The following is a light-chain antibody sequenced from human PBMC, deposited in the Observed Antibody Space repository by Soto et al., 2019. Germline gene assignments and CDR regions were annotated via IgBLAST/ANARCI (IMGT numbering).Light chain of an antibody. CDR1: ESVSSN. CDR3: QQYNNWPLWT. J-gene: IGKJ1*01. Sequence: EIVMTQSPATLSVSRGERATLSCRASESVSSNLSWYHQKPGQAPRLLIYGASTRATGIPARFSGSGSGTEFTLTISSLHSEDFAVYYCQQYNNWPLWTFAKRIMVDI. V-gene: IGKV3-15*01. CDR2: GAS.